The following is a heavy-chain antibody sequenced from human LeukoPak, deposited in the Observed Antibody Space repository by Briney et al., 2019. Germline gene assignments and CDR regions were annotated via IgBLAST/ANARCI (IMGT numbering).Heavy chain of an antibody. Sequence: KPSQTLSLTCTVSGGSISSGGYYWSWIRQHPGKGLEWIGYIYYSGSTYYNPSLKSRVTISVDTSMNQSSLKLSSVTAADTAVYYCARDSLGITAAGTNWGQGTLVTVSS. CDR2: IYYSGST. V-gene: IGHV4-31*03. D-gene: IGHD6-13*01. J-gene: IGHJ4*02. CDR3: ARDSLGITAAGTN. CDR1: GGSISSGGYY.